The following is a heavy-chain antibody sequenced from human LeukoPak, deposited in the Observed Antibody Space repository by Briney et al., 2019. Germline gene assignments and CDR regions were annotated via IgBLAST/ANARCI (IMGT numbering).Heavy chain of an antibody. Sequence: SETLSLTCTVSGGSISSYYWSWIRQPPGKGLEWIGYIYYSGSTNYNPSLKSRVTISVDTSKKQFSPKLSSVTAADTAVYYCVTYYFDSSGPKKNYWGQGTLVTVSS. CDR1: GGSISSYY. D-gene: IGHD3-22*01. J-gene: IGHJ4*02. CDR3: VTYYFDSSGPKKNY. CDR2: IYYSGST. V-gene: IGHV4-59*12.